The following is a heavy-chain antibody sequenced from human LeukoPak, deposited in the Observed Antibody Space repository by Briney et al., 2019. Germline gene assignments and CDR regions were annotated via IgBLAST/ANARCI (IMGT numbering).Heavy chain of an antibody. CDR1: GYTFTSYA. CDR3: ARDHIVVVVAAPDY. J-gene: IGHJ4*02. CDR2: INAGNGNT. D-gene: IGHD2-15*01. Sequence: ALVKVSCKASGYTFTSYAMHWVRQAPGQRLEWMGWINAGNGNTKYSQKFQGRVTITRDTSASTAYMELSSLRSEDTAVYYCARDHIVVVVAAPDYWGQGTLVTVSS. V-gene: IGHV1-3*01.